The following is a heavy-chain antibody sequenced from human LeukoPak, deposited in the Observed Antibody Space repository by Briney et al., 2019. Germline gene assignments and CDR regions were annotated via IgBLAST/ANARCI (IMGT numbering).Heavy chain of an antibody. Sequence: SETLSLTCIVSGGSISTSAYYWGWIRQPPGKGLEWIGTIYYSGSTYYNPSLKSRVTISVDTSKNQFSLKLNSVTAADTAVYYCARHLIYYDTTFYPGDYWGQGTLVTVSS. J-gene: IGHJ4*02. CDR2: IYYSGST. D-gene: IGHD3-22*01. CDR3: ARHLIYYDTTFYPGDY. V-gene: IGHV4-39*01. CDR1: GGSISTSAYY.